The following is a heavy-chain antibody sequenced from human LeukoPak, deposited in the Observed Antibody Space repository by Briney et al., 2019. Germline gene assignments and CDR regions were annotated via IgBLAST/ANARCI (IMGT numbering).Heavy chain of an antibody. D-gene: IGHD2-2*01. Sequence: SETLSLTCTVSGGSISSYYWSWIRQPAGKGLEWIGRIYTSGSTNYNPSLKSRVTMSVDTSKNQFSLKLSSVTAADTAVYYCVRIQGGLVPAARWFDPWGQGTLVTVSS. V-gene: IGHV4-4*07. CDR1: GGSISSYY. CDR2: IYTSGST. CDR3: VRIQGGLVPAARWFDP. J-gene: IGHJ5*02.